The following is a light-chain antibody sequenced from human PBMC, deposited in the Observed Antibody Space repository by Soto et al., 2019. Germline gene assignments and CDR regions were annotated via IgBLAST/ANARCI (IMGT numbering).Light chain of an antibody. Sequence: DIQMTQSPSTLSASIGDRLTITCRVSQSISNWLAWLQQKPGKAPKVLIFDASNLGSGVPSRFSGSGSGTEFTLTISSLQPEDFATYYCQQLKSYPITFGQGTRLEIK. CDR2: DAS. J-gene: IGKJ5*01. CDR1: QSISNW. V-gene: IGKV1-5*01. CDR3: QQLKSYPIT.